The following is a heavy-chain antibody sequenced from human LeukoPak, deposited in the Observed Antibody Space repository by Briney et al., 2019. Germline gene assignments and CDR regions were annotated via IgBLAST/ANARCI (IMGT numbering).Heavy chain of an antibody. D-gene: IGHD4-17*01. CDR3: AKSPGYGDYVGYHFEH. CDR2: IYSGGST. CDR1: GFTVSSNY. V-gene: IGHV3-53*01. J-gene: IGHJ4*02. Sequence: GGSLRLSCAASGFTVSSNYMSWVRQAPGKGLEWVSVIYSGGSTYYADSVKGRFTISRHNSKNTLYLQMNSLRADDTAVYYCAKSPGYGDYVGYHFEHWGQGTLVTVSS.